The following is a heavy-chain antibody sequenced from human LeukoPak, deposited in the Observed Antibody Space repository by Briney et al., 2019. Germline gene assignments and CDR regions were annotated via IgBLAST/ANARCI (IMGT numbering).Heavy chain of an antibody. D-gene: IGHD3/OR15-3a*01. CDR2: ISSGGST. CDR1: GFSVSRNY. Sequence: GGSLRLSCAASGFSVSRNYMSWARLAPGKGLEWVSIISSGGSTHYADSVKGRFAISRDNSKNTLYLQMNSLRAEDTAVYYCATRGLSGYYYGMDVWGQGTTVTVSS. J-gene: IGHJ6*02. CDR3: ATRGLSGYYYGMDV. V-gene: IGHV3-66*01.